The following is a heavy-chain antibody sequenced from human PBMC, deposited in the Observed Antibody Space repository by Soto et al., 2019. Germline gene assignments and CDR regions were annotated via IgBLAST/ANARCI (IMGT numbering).Heavy chain of an antibody. J-gene: IGHJ6*02. CDR3: ARDWVILTGYYYYYYYGMDV. V-gene: IGHV4-34*01. Sequence: SETLSLTCAVYCGSFSGYYWSWIRQPPGKGLEWIGEINHSGSTNYNPSLKSRVTISVDTSKNQFSLKLSSVTAADTAVYYCARDWVILTGYYYYYYYGMDVWGQGTTVTVSS. CDR1: CGSFSGYY. D-gene: IGHD3-9*01. CDR2: INHSGST.